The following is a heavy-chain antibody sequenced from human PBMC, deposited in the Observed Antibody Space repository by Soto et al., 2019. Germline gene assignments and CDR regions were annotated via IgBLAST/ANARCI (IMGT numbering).Heavy chain of an antibody. CDR3: AKGLYYYESSGYRLFDY. CDR1: GFTFNNYA. J-gene: IGHJ4*02. D-gene: IGHD3-22*01. Sequence: EVQLLESGGDLVQPGGSLRLSCAASGFTFNNYALTWVRQAPGKGLEWVSTISVSGGTTHYADSVKGRFTISRDNSKKTVYLQMNSLRAEDTAVYYCAKGLYYYESSGYRLFDYWGQGTLVTVSS. V-gene: IGHV3-23*01. CDR2: ISVSGGTT.